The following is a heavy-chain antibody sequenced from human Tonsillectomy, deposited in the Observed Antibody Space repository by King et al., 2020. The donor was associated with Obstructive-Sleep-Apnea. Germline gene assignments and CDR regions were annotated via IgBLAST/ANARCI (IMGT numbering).Heavy chain of an antibody. D-gene: IGHD1-26*01. V-gene: IGHV4-39*01. CDR2: FYYTGCT. CDR1: GGSIYRSSYY. Sequence: QLQESGPGLVKPSETLSLTCTVSGGSIYRSSYYWGWIRQPPGKGLECIGSFYYTGCTYYNPSLKSRVTISVDMSKNQFSLKLSSVTAADTAVYYCARFPSGSYFSWFDPWGQGVLVTVSS. J-gene: IGHJ5*02. CDR3: ARFPSGSYFSWFDP.